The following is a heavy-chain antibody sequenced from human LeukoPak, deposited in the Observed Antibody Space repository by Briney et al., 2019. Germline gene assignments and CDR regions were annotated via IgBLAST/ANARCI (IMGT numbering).Heavy chain of an antibody. V-gene: IGHV3-11*06. CDR1: GFTFSASY. D-gene: IGHD6-13*01. CDR3: AKGVAAVGI. Sequence: PGGSLRLSCVASGFTFSASYMTWVRQPPGKGLEWLSYISENSGDTNYADSVKGRFTVSRDNAKNSLYLQMNSLRVEDTAVYYCAKGVAAVGIWGQGTLVTVSS. J-gene: IGHJ4*02. CDR2: ISENSGDT.